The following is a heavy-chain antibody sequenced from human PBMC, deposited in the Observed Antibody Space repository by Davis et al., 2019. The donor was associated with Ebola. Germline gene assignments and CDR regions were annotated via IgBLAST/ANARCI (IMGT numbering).Heavy chain of an antibody. Sequence: SETLSLTCAVYGGSFSGYYWSWIRQPPGKGLEWIGEINHSGSTNYNPSLKSRVTISVDTSKSQFSLKLSSVTAADTAVYYCARVRYYGSGSPIDYWGQGTLVTASS. J-gene: IGHJ4*02. CDR2: INHSGST. V-gene: IGHV4-34*01. CDR3: ARVRYYGSGSPIDY. D-gene: IGHD3-10*01. CDR1: GGSFSGYY.